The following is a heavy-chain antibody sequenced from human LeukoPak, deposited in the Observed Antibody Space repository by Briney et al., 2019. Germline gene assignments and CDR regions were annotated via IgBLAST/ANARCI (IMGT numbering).Heavy chain of an antibody. CDR2: ITNNGDGT. V-gene: IGHV3-64*01. Sequence: PGGSLRLSCVASGFTFSTYPMHWVRQAPGKGLEYVSAITNNGDGTYCASSVKGRFTISRDNSKNTLYLQMGSLRAEDMAVYYCARRGYTYAYDYWGQGTLVTVSS. CDR1: GFTFSTYP. J-gene: IGHJ4*02. D-gene: IGHD5-18*01. CDR3: ARRGYTYAYDY.